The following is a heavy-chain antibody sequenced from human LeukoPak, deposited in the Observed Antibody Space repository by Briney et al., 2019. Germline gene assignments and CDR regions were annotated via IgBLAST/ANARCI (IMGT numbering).Heavy chain of an antibody. J-gene: IGHJ4*02. CDR2: LNPNSGGT. D-gene: IGHD3-10*01. CDR3: ARLMVRGVIISNFDY. CDR1: GYTFIGYY. V-gene: IGHV1-2*02. Sequence: ASVKVSCKASGYTFIGYYLYWVRQAPGQGLEWMGWLNPNSGGTNYAQNFQGRVTMTRDTSISTAYMELNSLRSDDTAVYYCARLMVRGVIISNFDYWGQGTLVTVSS.